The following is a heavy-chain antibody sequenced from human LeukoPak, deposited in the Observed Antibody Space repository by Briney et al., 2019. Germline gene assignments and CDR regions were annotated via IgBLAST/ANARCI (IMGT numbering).Heavy chain of an antibody. Sequence: PSETLSLTCAVSGGSISSSNWWSWVRQPPGKGLEWIGEIYHSGSTYYNPSLKSRVTISVDTSKNQFSLKLSSVTAADTAVYYCARHVSGRFLEWFTNAFDIWGQGTMVTVPS. CDR3: ARHVSGRFLEWFTNAFDI. V-gene: IGHV4-4*02. CDR2: IYHSGST. J-gene: IGHJ3*02. D-gene: IGHD3-3*01. CDR1: GGSISSSNW.